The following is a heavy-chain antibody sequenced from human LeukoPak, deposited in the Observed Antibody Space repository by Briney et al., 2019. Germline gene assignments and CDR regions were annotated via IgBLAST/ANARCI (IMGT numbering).Heavy chain of an antibody. CDR3: VRPAPEYSSSWFYFHS. CDR2: ISGSGSST. CDR1: GFTLSSHA. V-gene: IGHV3-23*01. D-gene: IGHD6-13*01. Sequence: GGSLRLSCAASGFTLSSHAMSWVRQAPGKGLEWVSGISGSGSSTFYADSVKGRFTISRDSSKNTLNLQMNSLRVEDTAMYYCVRPAPEYSSSWFYFHSWGQGTLVTVSS. J-gene: IGHJ4*02.